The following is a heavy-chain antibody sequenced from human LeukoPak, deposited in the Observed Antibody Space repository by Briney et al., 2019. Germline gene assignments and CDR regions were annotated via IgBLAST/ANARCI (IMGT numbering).Heavy chain of an antibody. Sequence: PGGSLRLSCAASGFTFNSYAMHWVRQAPGKGLEWVAVISYDGSNKYYADSVKGRFTISRDNSKNTLYLQMNSLRAEDTAVYYCAREMGTWFSDVWGQGTTVTVSS. D-gene: IGHD1-1*01. CDR2: ISYDGSNK. CDR1: GFTFNSYA. CDR3: AREMGTWFSDV. V-gene: IGHV3-30-3*01. J-gene: IGHJ6*02.